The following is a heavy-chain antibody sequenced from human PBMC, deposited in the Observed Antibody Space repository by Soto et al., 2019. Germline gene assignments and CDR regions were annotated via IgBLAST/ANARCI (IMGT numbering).Heavy chain of an antibody. CDR3: VRAIGHYGMDV. J-gene: IGHJ6*02. CDR1: GFIFSSCW. D-gene: IGHD3-22*01. CDR2: INSDGSST. Sequence: GGSLRLSCVASGFIFSSCWMHWVRQAPGMGLVWVSHINSDGSSTTYADSVKGRFTISRDNAKNTLYLQMNGLRAEDTAVYYCVRAIGHYGMDVWGRGTTVTVSS. V-gene: IGHV3-74*01.